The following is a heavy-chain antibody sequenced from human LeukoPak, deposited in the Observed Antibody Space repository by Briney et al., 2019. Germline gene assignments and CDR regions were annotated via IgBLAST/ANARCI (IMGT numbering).Heavy chain of an antibody. D-gene: IGHD6-13*01. CDR2: ISSSGSTI. V-gene: IGHV3-11*04. CDR3: VRLTAAGRRTDFDY. J-gene: IGHJ4*02. CDR1: GFTFSDYY. Sequence: GGSLRLSCAASGFTFSDYYMSWIRQAPGKGLEWVSYISSSGSTIYYADSVKGRFTISRDNAKNSLYLQMNSLRTEDTAVYYCVRLTAAGRRTDFDYWGQGTLVTVSS.